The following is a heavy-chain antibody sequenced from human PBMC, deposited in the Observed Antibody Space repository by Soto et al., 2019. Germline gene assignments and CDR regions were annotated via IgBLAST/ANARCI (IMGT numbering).Heavy chain of an antibody. V-gene: IGHV3-66*01. CDR3: ARNGDSSDYRGWFDP. Sequence: EVQLVESGGGLVQPGGSLRLSCAASGFTVSSNYMSWVRQAPGKGLEWVSVIYSGGTTYYADSVKGRITISRDNSKNTLYLQMNSLRAEDTAVYYCARNGDSSDYRGWFDPWGQGPLVTVSS. J-gene: IGHJ5*02. D-gene: IGHD3-22*01. CDR1: GFTVSSNY. CDR2: IYSGGTT.